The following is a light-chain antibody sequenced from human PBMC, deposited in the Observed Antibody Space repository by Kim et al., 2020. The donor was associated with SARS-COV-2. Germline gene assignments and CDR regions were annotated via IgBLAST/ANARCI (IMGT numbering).Light chain of an antibody. CDR2: KVS. CDR3: QQYYYYYT. V-gene: IGKV1-5*03. Sequence: SISDRLAWYQQKPGEAPKVLIYKVSFLESGVPSRFSGSGSGTEFTLTISSLQPDDFATYYCQQYYYYYTFGQGTKLEI. CDR1: SISDR. J-gene: IGKJ2*01.